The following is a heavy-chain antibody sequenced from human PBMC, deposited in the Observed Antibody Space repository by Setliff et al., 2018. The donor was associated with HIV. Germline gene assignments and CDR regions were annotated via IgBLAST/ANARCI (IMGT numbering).Heavy chain of an antibody. CDR1: GGTFSSYA. CDR3: ARTDYGGNSGGNYFDY. J-gene: IGHJ4*02. D-gene: IGHD4-17*01. V-gene: IGHV1-69*10. CDR2: IIPILGIA. Sequence: SVKVSCKASGGTFSSYAISWVRQAPGQGLEWMGGIIPILGIANYAQKFQGRVTITAVESTSTAYMEVRSLRSDDTAVYYCARTDYGGNSGGNYFDYWGQGSLVTVSS.